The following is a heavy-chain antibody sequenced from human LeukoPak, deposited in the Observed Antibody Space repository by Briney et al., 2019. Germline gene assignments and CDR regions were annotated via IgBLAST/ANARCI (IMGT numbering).Heavy chain of an antibody. Sequence: PGGSLRLSCAASGFTFSDYGMSWIRQPPGKGLEWIGEINHSGSTNYNPSLKSRVTISVDTSKNQFSLKLSSVTAADTAVYYCARVRYSGAFGIWGQGTMVTVSS. V-gene: IGHV4-34*01. CDR1: GFTFSDYG. D-gene: IGHD1-26*01. CDR2: INHSGST. CDR3: ARVRYSGAFGI. J-gene: IGHJ3*02.